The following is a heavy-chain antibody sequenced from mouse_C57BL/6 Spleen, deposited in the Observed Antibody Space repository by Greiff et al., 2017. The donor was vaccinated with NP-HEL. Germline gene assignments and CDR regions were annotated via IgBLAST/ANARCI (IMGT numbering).Heavy chain of an antibody. CDR2: IYPRSGNT. D-gene: IGHD2-4*01. CDR1: GYTFTSYG. Sequence: QVQLKESGAELARPGASVKLSCKASGYTFTSYGISWVKQRTGQGLEWIGEIYPRSGNTYYNEKFKGKATLTADKSSSTAYMELRSLTSEDSAVYFCARADYDYLYAMDYWGQGTSVTVSS. V-gene: IGHV1-81*01. CDR3: ARADYDYLYAMDY. J-gene: IGHJ4*01.